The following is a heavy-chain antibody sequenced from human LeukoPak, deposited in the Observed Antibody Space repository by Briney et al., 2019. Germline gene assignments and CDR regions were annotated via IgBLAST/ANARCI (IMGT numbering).Heavy chain of an antibody. J-gene: IGHJ6*03. CDR1: GGSISSSSYY. D-gene: IGHD3-3*01. Sequence: PSETLSLTCSVSGGSISSSSYYWGWIRQPPGKGLEWIGSIHYSGSPYYNPSVKSRVAVSVDTSKNQFSLKLTSVTAADTAVYYCASDYDFFFYYMDVWGKGTTVTVSS. CDR2: IHYSGSP. V-gene: IGHV4-39*01. CDR3: ASDYDFFFYYMDV.